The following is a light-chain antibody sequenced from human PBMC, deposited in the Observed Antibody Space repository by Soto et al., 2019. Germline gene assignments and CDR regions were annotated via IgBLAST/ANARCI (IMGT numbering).Light chain of an antibody. J-gene: IGKJ5*01. V-gene: IGKV1-39*01. CDR2: AAS. CDR3: QQSYRTPPIT. CDR1: QSISSY. Sequence: DIQMTQSPSSLSASVGDRVTITCRASQSISSYLNWYQQKPRKAPKLLIYAASSLQSGVPSRFSGSGSGTDFTLTISSLQPEDFATYYCQQSYRTPPITFGQGTRLEIK.